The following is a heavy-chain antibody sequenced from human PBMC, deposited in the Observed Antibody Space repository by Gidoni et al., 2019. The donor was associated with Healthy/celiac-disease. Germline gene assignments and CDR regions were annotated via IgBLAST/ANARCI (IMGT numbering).Heavy chain of an antibody. Sequence: QVQLQQWGAGLLKPSETLSLTCAVYVGSFSGYYWSWSRQPPGKGLEWIGEINHSGSTNYNPSLKSRVTISVDTSKNQFSLKLSSVTAADTAVYYCARFPPRYVFKDWFDPWGQGTLVTVSS. J-gene: IGHJ5*02. D-gene: IGHD3-16*01. V-gene: IGHV4-34*01. CDR2: INHSGST. CDR3: ARFPPRYVFKDWFDP. CDR1: VGSFSGYY.